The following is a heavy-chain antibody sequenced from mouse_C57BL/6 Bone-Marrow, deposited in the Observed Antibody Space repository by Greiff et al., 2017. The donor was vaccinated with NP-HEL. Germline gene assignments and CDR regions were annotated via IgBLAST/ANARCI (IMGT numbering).Heavy chain of an antibody. CDR1: GFTFSDYG. D-gene: IGHD2-5*01. CDR2: ISSGSSTI. J-gene: IGHJ2*01. Sequence: EVMLVESGGGLVKPGGSLKLSCAASGFTFSDYGMPWVRQAPEKGLEWVAYISSGSSTIYYADTVKGRFTISRDNAKNTLFLQMTSLRSEDTAMYYCARTDSNYGLYYFDYWGQGTTLTVSS. V-gene: IGHV5-17*01. CDR3: ARTDSNYGLYYFDY.